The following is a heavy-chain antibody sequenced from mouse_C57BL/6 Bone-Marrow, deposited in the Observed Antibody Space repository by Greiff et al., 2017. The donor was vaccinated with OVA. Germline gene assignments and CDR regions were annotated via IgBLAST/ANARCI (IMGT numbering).Heavy chain of an antibody. D-gene: IGHD1-1*01. CDR3: ARTPHYYGSSYRYFDV. Sequence: VQRVESGPGLVAPSQSLSITCTVSGFSLTSYAINWVRPPPGKGLEWLGVIWTGGGTNYNSARKSRLSISKDNSKSQVFLKMNSLQTDDTARYYCARTPHYYGSSYRYFDVWGTGTTVTVSS. CDR1: GFSLTSYA. V-gene: IGHV2-9-1*01. CDR2: IWTGGGT. J-gene: IGHJ1*03.